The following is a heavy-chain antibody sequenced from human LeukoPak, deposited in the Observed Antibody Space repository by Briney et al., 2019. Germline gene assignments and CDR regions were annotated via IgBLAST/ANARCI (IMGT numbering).Heavy chain of an antibody. Sequence: ASVKVSCKASGYTFTGYHMHWVRLAPGQGLEWMGRITPNSGDTNYAQKFQGRVTMTRDTSISTAYMELSRLRSDDTAVYYCARDYCSSTSCLFDYWGQGTLVTVSS. V-gene: IGHV1-2*06. CDR2: ITPNSGDT. J-gene: IGHJ4*02. CDR3: ARDYCSSTSCLFDY. D-gene: IGHD2-2*01. CDR1: GYTFTGYH.